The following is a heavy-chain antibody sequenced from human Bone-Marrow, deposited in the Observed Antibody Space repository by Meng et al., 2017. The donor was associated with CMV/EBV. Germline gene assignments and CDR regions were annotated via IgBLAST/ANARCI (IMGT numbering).Heavy chain of an antibody. D-gene: IGHD3-3*01. CDR3: ARVDFWSGWDAFDI. CDR2: INHSGST. V-gene: IGHV4-34*01. J-gene: IGHJ3*02. CDR1: GGSFSGYY. Sequence: SETLSLTCAVYGGSFSGYYWSWIRQPPGKGLEWIGEINHSGSTNYNPSLKSRVTISVDTSKNQFSLKLSSVTAADTAVYYCARVDFWSGWDAFDIWGQGKRVTVSS.